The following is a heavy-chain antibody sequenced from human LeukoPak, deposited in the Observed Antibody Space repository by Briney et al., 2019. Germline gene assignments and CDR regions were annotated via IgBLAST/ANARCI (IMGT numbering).Heavy chain of an antibody. CDR1: GFTFSSYA. D-gene: IGHD1-26*01. Sequence: GGSLRLSCAASGFTFSSYAMSWVRQAPGKGLEWVSAISGSGGSTYYADSVKGRFTISRDNSKNTLYLQMNSLRAEDTAVYYCAKDQSRIVGTPWDLYYYYGMDVWGQGTTVSVSS. J-gene: IGHJ6*02. CDR3: AKDQSRIVGTPWDLYYYYGMDV. V-gene: IGHV3-23*01. CDR2: ISGSGGST.